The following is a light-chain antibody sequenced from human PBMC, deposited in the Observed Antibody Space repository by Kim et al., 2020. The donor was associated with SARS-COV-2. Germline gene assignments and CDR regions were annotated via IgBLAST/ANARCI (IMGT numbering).Light chain of an antibody. Sequence: RQTVTLPCTVSSYNVGNEGAVWAELQQGLPPKRLSHRKDIRPSGISARLAASRSGSTASLTISGLQPEDEADYYCSAWDSSLSAWVFGGGTQLAVL. CDR3: SAWDSSLSAWV. J-gene: IGLJ3*02. CDR2: RKD. V-gene: IGLV10-54*03. CDR1: SYNVGNEG.